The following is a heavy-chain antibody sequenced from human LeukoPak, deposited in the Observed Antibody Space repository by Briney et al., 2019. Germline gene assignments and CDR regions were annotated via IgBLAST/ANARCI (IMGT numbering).Heavy chain of an antibody. CDR1: GFIFTDYG. Sequence: GGSLRLSCAASGFIFTDYGMHWVRQAPGKGLEWVSVISGSGTSTYYADSVKGRFTISRDNSKNTLYLQMNSLRAEDTAVYYCAKHGEAYGDSKTDYWGQGTLVTVSS. V-gene: IGHV3-23*01. D-gene: IGHD4-17*01. CDR3: AKHGEAYGDSKTDY. J-gene: IGHJ4*02. CDR2: ISGSGTST.